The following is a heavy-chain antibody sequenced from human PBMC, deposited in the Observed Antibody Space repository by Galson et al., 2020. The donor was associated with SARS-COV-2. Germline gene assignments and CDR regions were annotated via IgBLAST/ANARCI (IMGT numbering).Heavy chain of an antibody. CDR3: ARDPRGRHYYGSGSYPGLLDY. V-gene: IGHV4-59*12. CDR2: IYYSGST. J-gene: IGHJ4*02. Sequence: ASETLSLTCTVSGGSISSYYWSWIRQPPGKGLEWIGYIYYSGSTNYNPSLKSRVTISVDTSKNQFSLKLSSVTAADTAVYYCARDPRGRHYYGSGSYPGLLDYWGQGTLVTVSS. D-gene: IGHD3-10*01. CDR1: GGSISSYY.